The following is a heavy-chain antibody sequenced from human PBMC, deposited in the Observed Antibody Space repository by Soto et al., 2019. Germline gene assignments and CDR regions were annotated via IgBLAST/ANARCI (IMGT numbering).Heavy chain of an antibody. V-gene: IGHV5-10-1*01. J-gene: IGHJ5*02. Sequence: GAAQTISYKSPGYSVNTSWIRSVHQITGKGLEWMGRINPGDSEAIYSPSSQGHVSISVDQAISTAYLQWNSLKASDTAIYYCARHVPHTLHQWFDPWGQGTQVTVSS. CDR3: ARHVPHTLHQWFDP. CDR2: INPGDSEA. CDR1: GYSVNTSW.